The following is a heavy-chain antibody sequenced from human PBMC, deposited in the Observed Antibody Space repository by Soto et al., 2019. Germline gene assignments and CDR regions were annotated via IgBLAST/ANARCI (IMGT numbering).Heavy chain of an antibody. CDR1: GGSVSNKTYY. CDR2: IYYSGST. V-gene: IGHV4-31*03. Sequence: SETLSLTCSVSGGSVSNKTYYWSWIRQHPGKGLEWIGYIYYSGSTYYNPSLKSRVTISVDTSKNQFSLKLSSVTAADTAVYYCARDRDGSSASWFDPWGQGTLVTVSS. D-gene: IGHD6-6*01. J-gene: IGHJ5*02. CDR3: ARDRDGSSASWFDP.